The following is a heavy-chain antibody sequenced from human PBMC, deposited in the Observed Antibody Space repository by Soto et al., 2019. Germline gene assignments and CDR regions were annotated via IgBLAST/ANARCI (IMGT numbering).Heavy chain of an antibody. CDR2: ISYDGSNK. J-gene: IGHJ4*02. V-gene: IGHV3-30-3*01. Sequence: VQLLESGGGVVQPGRSLRLSCAASGFTFSSYAMHWVRQAPGKGLEWVAVISYDGSNKYYADSVKGRFTISRDNSKKTLYLQMNSLRAEDTAVYYCARGGVLTGYYEGYFDYLGQGTLVTVSS. CDR1: GFTFSSYA. CDR3: ARGGVLTGYYEGYFDY. D-gene: IGHD3-9*01.